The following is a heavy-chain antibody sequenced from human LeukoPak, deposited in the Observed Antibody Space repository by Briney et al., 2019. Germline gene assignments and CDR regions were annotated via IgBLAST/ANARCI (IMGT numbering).Heavy chain of an antibody. CDR1: GGSFSGYY. J-gene: IGHJ6*03. V-gene: IGHV4-34*01. D-gene: IGHD3-10*01. CDR2: INHSGST. Sequence: PSETLSLTCAVYGGSFSGYYWSWIRQPPGKGLEWIGEINHSGSTNYNPSLKSRVTISVDTSKNQFSLKLSSVTAADAAGYYCARQKGGSGSYSYYYYYMDVWGKGTTVTISS. CDR3: ARQKGGSGSYSYYYYYMDV.